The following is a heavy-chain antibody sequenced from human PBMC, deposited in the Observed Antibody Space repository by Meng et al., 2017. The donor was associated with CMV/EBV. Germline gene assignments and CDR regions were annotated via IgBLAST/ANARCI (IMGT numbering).Heavy chain of an antibody. CDR3: ASPITIGYYYYGMDV. J-gene: IGHJ6*02. V-gene: IGHV1-69*05. Sequence: SVKVSCKASGGTFSSYAISWVRQAPGQGLEWMGGIIPIFGTANYAQKFQGRVTITTDESTSTAYMELSSLRSEDTAVYYCASPITIGYYYYGMDVWGHGTTVTVS. CDR2: IIPIFGTA. D-gene: IGHD3-3*01. CDR1: GGTFSSYA.